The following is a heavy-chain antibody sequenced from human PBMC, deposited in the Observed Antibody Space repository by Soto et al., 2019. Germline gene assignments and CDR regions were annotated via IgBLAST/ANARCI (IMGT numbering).Heavy chain of an antibody. J-gene: IGHJ4*01. Sequence: GSMRVSCAASGFSVRSFVVHWVRQYQGKGPVWVSRINSDGSSTSYADAVKGRFTISRDNAKNTLYLQLNRLRAEDSAVYYCARDFYYDNSGHYGYYFDYWGHGTLVTVSS. CDR1: GFSVRSFV. D-gene: IGHD3-22*01. CDR3: ARDFYYDNSGHYGYYFDY. CDR2: INSDGSST. V-gene: IGHV3-74*01.